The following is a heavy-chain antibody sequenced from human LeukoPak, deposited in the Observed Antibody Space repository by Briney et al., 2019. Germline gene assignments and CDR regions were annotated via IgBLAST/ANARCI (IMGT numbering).Heavy chain of an antibody. Sequence: PGGSLRLSCAGSGFTFSTYSMNWVRQAPGKGLEWLSYISSSSSTIYYADSVKGRFTISRDNAKSSLYLQMNSLRAEDTAVYYCARVGVEQWLESLLGPWGQGTLVTVSS. D-gene: IGHD6-19*01. CDR2: ISSSSSTI. J-gene: IGHJ5*02. CDR3: ARVGVEQWLESLLGP. CDR1: GFTFSTYS. V-gene: IGHV3-48*04.